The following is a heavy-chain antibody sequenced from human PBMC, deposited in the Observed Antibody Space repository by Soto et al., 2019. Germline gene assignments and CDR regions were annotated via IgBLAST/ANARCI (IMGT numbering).Heavy chain of an antibody. D-gene: IGHD3-22*01. V-gene: IGHV3-23*01. CDR1: GVTFSSYA. CDR3: AKDYYYDSSGYPYYFDY. CDR2: VSGSGGST. Sequence: PGGSLRLSCAASGVTFSSYAMSWVRQAPGKGLEWVSAVSGSGGSTYYADSVKGRFTISRDNSKNTLYLQMNSLRAEDTAVHYCAKDYYYDSSGYPYYFDYWGQGTLVTVSS. J-gene: IGHJ4*02.